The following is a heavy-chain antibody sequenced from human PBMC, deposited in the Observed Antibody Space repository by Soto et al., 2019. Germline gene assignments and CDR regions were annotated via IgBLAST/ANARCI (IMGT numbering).Heavy chain of an antibody. J-gene: IGHJ6*02. Sequence: EVQLVESGGGLVKPGGSLRLSCAASGFTFSSYSMNWVRQAPGKGLEWVSSISSSSSYIYYADSVKGRFTISRDNAKNLLYLQMNSLRAEDTAVYYCAGKLDEGGMDVWGQGTTVTVSS. V-gene: IGHV3-21*01. D-gene: IGHD6-13*01. CDR1: GFTFSSYS. CDR2: ISSSSSYI. CDR3: AGKLDEGGMDV.